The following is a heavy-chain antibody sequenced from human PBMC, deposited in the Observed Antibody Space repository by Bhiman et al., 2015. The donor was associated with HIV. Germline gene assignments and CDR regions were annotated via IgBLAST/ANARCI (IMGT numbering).Heavy chain of an antibody. CDR2: ISWNSGSI. CDR1: GFTFDDYA. J-gene: IGHJ3*02. V-gene: IGHV3-9*01. Sequence: EVQLVESGGGLVQPGRSLRLSCAASGFTFDDYAMHWVRQAPGKGLEWVSGISWNSGSIGYADSVQGRFTISRDNAKNSLYLQMNSLRAEDTSVYYCARDESQGAFDIWGQGTMVTVSS. CDR3: ARDESQGAFDI.